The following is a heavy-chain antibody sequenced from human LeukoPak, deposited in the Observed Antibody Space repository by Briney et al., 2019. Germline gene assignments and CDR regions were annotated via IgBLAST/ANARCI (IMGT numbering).Heavy chain of an antibody. CDR2: IYYSGST. V-gene: IGHV4-39*01. CDR3: ARRVTIFGVVITYRLFDY. CDR1: GGSISSSSYY. D-gene: IGHD3-3*01. J-gene: IGHJ4*02. Sequence: PSETLSLTCTVPGGSISSSSYYWGWIRQPPGKGLEWIGSIYYSGSTYYNPSLKSRVTISVDTSKNQFSLKLSSVTAADTAVYYCARRVTIFGVVITYRLFDYWGQGTLVTVSS.